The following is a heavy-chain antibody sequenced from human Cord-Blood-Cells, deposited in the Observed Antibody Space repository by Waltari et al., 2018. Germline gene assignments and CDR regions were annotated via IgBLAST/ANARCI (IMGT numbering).Heavy chain of an antibody. D-gene: IGHD1-1*01. V-gene: IGHV3-7*01. CDR3: ARDGYNWNDDAFDI. CDR2: IKQDGSEK. CDR1: GFTFSSYW. J-gene: IGHJ3*02. Sequence: EVQLVESGGGLVQPGGSLRLSCAASGFTFSSYWMSWVRQAPGKGLEWVANIKQDGSEKYYVDSVKGRFTISRDNAKNSLYLQMNSLRAEDTAVYYCARDGYNWNDDAFDIWGQGTMVTVSS.